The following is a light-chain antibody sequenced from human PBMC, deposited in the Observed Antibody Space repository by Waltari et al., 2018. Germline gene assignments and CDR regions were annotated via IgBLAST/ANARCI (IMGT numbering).Light chain of an antibody. CDR1: QSVLYSSNNKNY. CDR3: QQYDSIPWT. V-gene: IGKV4-1*01. Sequence: DIVMTQSPDSLAVSLGERATINCKSSQSVLYSSNNKNYLAWYQKKPGQPPKLLIYLASTRESGVPDRFSGSGSGTDFTLTISSLQAEDVAVYYCQQYDSIPWTFGQGTKVEIK. J-gene: IGKJ1*01. CDR2: LAS.